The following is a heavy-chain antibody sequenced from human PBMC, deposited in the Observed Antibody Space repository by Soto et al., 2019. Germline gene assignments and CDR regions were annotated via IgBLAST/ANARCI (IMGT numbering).Heavy chain of an antibody. CDR1: GFIFSSHN. Sequence: GVLRLSCAASGFIFSSHNMNWVRQAPGKGLEWVSSITGSSSYIFYADSVKGRFTISRDNAKNTVYLQVNSLRAEDTGVYYCARLVASETGYGMDVWGQGTTVTVSS. J-gene: IGHJ6*02. D-gene: IGHD3-9*01. V-gene: IGHV3-21*06. CDR3: ARLVASETGYGMDV. CDR2: ITGSSSYI.